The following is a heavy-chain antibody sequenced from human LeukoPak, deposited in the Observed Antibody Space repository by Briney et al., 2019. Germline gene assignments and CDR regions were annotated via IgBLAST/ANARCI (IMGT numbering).Heavy chain of an antibody. CDR1: GYTFTDYY. V-gene: IGHV1-69-2*01. Sequence: ASVKISCKVSGYTFTDYYMHWVPQAPGKGLEWMGLVYPEDGETIYAEKFQGRVPITADTSTDTAYMELSSLRSEDMAVYYCATDLDSSSSPLFDYWGQGTLVTVSS. J-gene: IGHJ4*02. CDR3: ATDLDSSSSPLFDY. D-gene: IGHD6-6*01. CDR2: VYPEDGET.